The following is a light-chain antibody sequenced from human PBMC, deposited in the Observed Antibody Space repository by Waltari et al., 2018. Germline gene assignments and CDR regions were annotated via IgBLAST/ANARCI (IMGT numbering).Light chain of an antibody. CDR3: QQYYSDPLT. CDR1: QHVSDY. Sequence: AIRMTQSPSSFPASTGDRVTITCRASQHVSDYLAWYQQKPGQAPRLLIYAASTLQTGVPSRFSGSGSGTDFTLIISCLQAEDFAIYFCQQYYSDPLTFGGGTKVEIK. J-gene: IGKJ4*01. V-gene: IGKV1-8*01. CDR2: AAS.